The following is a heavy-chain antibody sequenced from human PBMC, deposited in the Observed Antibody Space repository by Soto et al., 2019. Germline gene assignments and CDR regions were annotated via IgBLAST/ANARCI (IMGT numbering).Heavy chain of an antibody. CDR3: AGVGSNTDVFDY. Sequence: QVQLVESGGGVVQPGRSLRLSCAASGFTFSSYGMHWVRQAPGKVLEWVAVIWYDGSNKYYADSVKGRFPISRDNSKNTLYLQINRLRAEDTAVYYCAGVGSNTDVFDYWGQGTLVTVSS. CDR1: GFTFSSYG. D-gene: IGHD1-26*01. J-gene: IGHJ4*02. CDR2: IWYDGSNK. V-gene: IGHV3-33*01.